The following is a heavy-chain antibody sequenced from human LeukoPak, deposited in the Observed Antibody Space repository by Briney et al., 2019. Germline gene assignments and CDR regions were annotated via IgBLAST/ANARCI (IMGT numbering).Heavy chain of an antibody. J-gene: IGHJ4*02. CDR3: VRESTTAVGGLDY. Sequence: RGSLSLSCATPGFDFSRDAMYWVCQAPGEGLEYVSGIYIDGIQTFYGKSMNRRLTISKDNSKTTLYLQMGSLRAEDMAVYFCVRESTTAVGGLDYWGQGNLVTVAS. CDR2: IYIDGIQT. V-gene: IGHV3-64*01. D-gene: IGHD4-23*01. CDR1: GFDFSRDA.